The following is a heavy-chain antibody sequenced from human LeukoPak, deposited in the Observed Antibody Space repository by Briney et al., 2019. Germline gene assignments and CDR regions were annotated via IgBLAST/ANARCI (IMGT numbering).Heavy chain of an antibody. CDR1: GFTFSSYA. CDR2: LRGNGDA. Sequence: GGSLRLSCVASGFTFSSYAMSWVRETPARGLEWVSSLRGNGDAFYADSVKGWFTLSRDESRNTVYLQLSKLRVEDTAIYYCAKASWVSTADAVLWGQGTVVTVSS. V-gene: IGHV3-23*01. CDR3: AKASWVSTADAVL. J-gene: IGHJ4*02. D-gene: IGHD3-16*01.